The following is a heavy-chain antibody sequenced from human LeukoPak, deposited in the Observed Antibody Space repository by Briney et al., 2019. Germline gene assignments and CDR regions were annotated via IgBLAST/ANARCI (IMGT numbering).Heavy chain of an antibody. CDR3: ARSIVVVPAVDDY. V-gene: IGHV3-30*04. D-gene: IGHD2-2*01. Sequence: GSLRLSCAASGFTFSSYAMHWVRQAPGKGLEWVAVTSYDGSNKYYADSVKGRFTISRDNSKNTLYLQMNSLRAEDTAVYYCARSIVVVPAVDDYWGQGTLVTVSS. J-gene: IGHJ4*02. CDR2: TSYDGSNK. CDR1: GFTFSSYA.